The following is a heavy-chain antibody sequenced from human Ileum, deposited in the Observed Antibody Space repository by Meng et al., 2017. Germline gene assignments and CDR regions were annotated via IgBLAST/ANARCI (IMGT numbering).Heavy chain of an antibody. CDR2: IASDGSGA. CDR3: WGSSRWYNDF. Sequence: EVQLVESGGGLVPPGGSLRLSCAASGFTFSSYSMFWVRQAPGKGLVWVSRIASDGSGAGYADFVKGRFTISRHNANNTLYLQMNSLRAEDTAVYYCWGSSRWYNDFWGQGTLVTVSS. J-gene: IGHJ4*02. CDR1: GFTFSSYS. V-gene: IGHV3-74*01. D-gene: IGHD6-19*01.